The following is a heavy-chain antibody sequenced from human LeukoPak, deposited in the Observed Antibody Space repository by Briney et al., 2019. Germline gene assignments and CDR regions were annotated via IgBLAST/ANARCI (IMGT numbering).Heavy chain of an antibody. CDR3: ARQYYYDSSGYYYVEYFQH. CDR2: IYYSGST. V-gene: IGHV4-39*01. D-gene: IGHD3-22*01. Sequence: SETLSLPCTVSGGSISSSSYYWGWIRQPPGKGLEWIGSIYYSGSTYYNPSLKSRVTISVDTSKNQFSLKLSSVTAADTAVYYCARQYYYDSSGYYYVEYFQHWGQGTLVTVSS. J-gene: IGHJ1*01. CDR1: GGSISSSSYY.